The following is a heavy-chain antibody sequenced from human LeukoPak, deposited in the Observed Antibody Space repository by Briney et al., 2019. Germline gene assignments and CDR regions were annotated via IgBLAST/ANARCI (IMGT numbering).Heavy chain of an antibody. Sequence: TLSLTCTVSGGSISSGDYYWSWIRQHPGKGLEWIGYIYYSGSTYYNPSLKSRVTISVDTSKNQFSLKLSSVTAADTAVYYCARITMVRGVLYFDYWGQGTLVTVSS. CDR3: ARITMVRGVLYFDY. D-gene: IGHD3-10*01. CDR2: IYYSGST. J-gene: IGHJ4*02. CDR1: GGSISSGDYY. V-gene: IGHV4-31*03.